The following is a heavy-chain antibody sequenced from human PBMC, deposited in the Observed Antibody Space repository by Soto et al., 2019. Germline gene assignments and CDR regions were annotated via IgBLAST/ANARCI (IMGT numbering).Heavy chain of an antibody. CDR2: IWYDGSNK. D-gene: IGHD3-22*01. CDR3: ARDYYGDSSGPFDAFDI. CDR1: GFTFSSDG. Sequence: GGSLRLSCAASGFTFSSDGMHWVRQAPGKGLEWVAVIWYDGSNKYYADSVKGRFTISRDNSKNTLYLQMNSLRAEDTAVYYCARDYYGDSSGPFDAFDIWGQGTMVTVSS. J-gene: IGHJ3*02. V-gene: IGHV3-33*01.